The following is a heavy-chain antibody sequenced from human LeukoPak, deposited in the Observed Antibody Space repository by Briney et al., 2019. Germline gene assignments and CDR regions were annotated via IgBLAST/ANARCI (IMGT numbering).Heavy chain of an antibody. CDR2: IIPIFGTA. CDR1: GGTFSSYA. Sequence: SVKVSCKASGGTFSSYAISWVRQAPGQGLEWMGRIIPIFGTANYAQKFQGRVTITTDESTSTAYMELSSLRSEDTAVYYCARDHYYDSSGYYYVTPSVFDYWGPGTLVTVSS. D-gene: IGHD3-22*01. V-gene: IGHV1-69*05. J-gene: IGHJ4*02. CDR3: ARDHYYDSSGYYYVTPSVFDY.